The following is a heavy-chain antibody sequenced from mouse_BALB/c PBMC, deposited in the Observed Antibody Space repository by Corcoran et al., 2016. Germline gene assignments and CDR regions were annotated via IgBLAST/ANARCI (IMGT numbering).Heavy chain of an antibody. CDR1: GYTFTNYG. J-gene: IGHJ3*01. CDR3: AREATGTGFAY. Sequence: QIQLVQSGPELKKPGETVKISCKASGYTFTNYGMKWVKQAPGKGLKWMGWINTYTGEPTYADDFKGRFAFSLETSASTAYLQINNLKNEDTATYFCAREATGTGFAYWGQGTLVTVSA. CDR2: INTYTGEP. V-gene: IGHV9-3-1*01. D-gene: IGHD4-1*01.